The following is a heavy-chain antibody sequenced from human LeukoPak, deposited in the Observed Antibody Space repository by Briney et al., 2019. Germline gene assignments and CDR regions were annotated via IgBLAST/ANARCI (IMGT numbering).Heavy chain of an antibody. CDR1: GGSISSSSYY. Sequence: SETLSLTCTVSGGSISSSSYYWGWIRQPPGKGLEWIGSIYYSGSTYYNPSLKSRVTISVDTSKNQFSLKLSSVTAADTAVYYCARHGERDCSSTSCTNWFDPWGQGTLVTVSS. V-gene: IGHV4-39*01. CDR3: ARHGERDCSSTSCTNWFDP. J-gene: IGHJ5*02. CDR2: IYYSGST. D-gene: IGHD2-2*01.